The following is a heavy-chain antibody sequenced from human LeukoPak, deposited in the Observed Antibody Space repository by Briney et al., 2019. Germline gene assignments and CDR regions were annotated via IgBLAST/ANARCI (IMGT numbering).Heavy chain of an antibody. V-gene: IGHV3-23*01. CDR2: ISGSGGST. D-gene: IGHD5-18*01. Sequence: GGSLRLSCAASGFTFSSYAMSWVRQAPGKGLEWVSAISGSGGSTYYADSVKGRFTISRDNSKNTLYLQMNSLRAEDTAVYYCAKDVGYSYGGYYYYYYGMDVWGQGTTVTVSS. CDR1: GFTFSSYA. J-gene: IGHJ6*02. CDR3: AKDVGYSYGGYYYYYYGMDV.